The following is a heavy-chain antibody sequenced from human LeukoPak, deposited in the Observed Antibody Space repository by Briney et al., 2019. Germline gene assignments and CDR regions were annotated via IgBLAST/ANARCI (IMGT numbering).Heavy chain of an antibody. Sequence: SETLSLTCTVSGGSISSYYWSWIRQPPGKGLEWIGYIYYSGSTNYNPSLKSRVTISVDTSKNQFSLKLSSVTAADTAVYYCARDQTGGYGYWYFDLWGRGTLVTVSS. V-gene: IGHV4-59*01. CDR2: IYYSGST. CDR3: ARDQTGGYGYWYFDL. CDR1: GGSISSYY. J-gene: IGHJ2*01. D-gene: IGHD5-12*01.